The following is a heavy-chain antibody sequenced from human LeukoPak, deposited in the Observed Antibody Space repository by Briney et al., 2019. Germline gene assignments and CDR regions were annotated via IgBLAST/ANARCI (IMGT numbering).Heavy chain of an antibody. V-gene: IGHV4-34*01. D-gene: IGHD1-14*01. CDR2: INHSGST. J-gene: IGHJ4*02. CDR1: GGSFSGYY. Sequence: SETLSLTCAVYGGSFSGYYWSWIRQPPGKGLEWIGEINHSGSTNHNPSLKSRVTISVDTSKNQFSLKLSSVTAADTAVYYCARGRPDEPRRAFPFDYWGQGTLVTVSS. CDR3: ARGRPDEPRRAFPFDY.